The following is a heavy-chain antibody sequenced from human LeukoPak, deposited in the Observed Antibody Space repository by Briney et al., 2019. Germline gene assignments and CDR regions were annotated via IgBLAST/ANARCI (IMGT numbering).Heavy chain of an antibody. Sequence: ASVKVSFKASGYTFTSYYMHWVRQAPGQGLEWMGIINPSGGSTSYAQKFQGRVTMTRDTSTSTVYMELSSLRSEDTAVYYCARDRRKRPRLTIFGVVLPPYGMDVWGQGTTVTVSS. V-gene: IGHV1-46*01. CDR1: GYTFTSYY. CDR3: ARDRRKRPRLTIFGVVLPPYGMDV. CDR2: INPSGGST. J-gene: IGHJ6*02. D-gene: IGHD3-3*01.